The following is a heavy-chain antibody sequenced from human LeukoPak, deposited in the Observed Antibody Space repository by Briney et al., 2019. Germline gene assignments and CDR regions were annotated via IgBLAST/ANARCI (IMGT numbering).Heavy chain of an antibody. CDR1: GFTFSTYS. CDR2: ISGSSSTI. V-gene: IGHV3-48*01. J-gene: IGHJ6*03. CDR3: ARVDSYYYYYMDV. Sequence: AGGSLRLSCAASGFTFSTYSMNWVRQAPGKALEWVSYISGSSSTIYYADSVKGRFIISRDNAKNSLYLQMNSLRAEDTAVYYCARVDSYYYYYMDVWGKGATVTVSS.